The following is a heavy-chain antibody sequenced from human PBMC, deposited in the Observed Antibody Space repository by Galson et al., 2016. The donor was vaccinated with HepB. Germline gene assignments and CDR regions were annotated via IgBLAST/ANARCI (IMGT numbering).Heavy chain of an antibody. V-gene: IGHV4-30-4*01. CDR1: GVSVSSGDFY. D-gene: IGHD3-10*01. Sequence: TLSLTCTVSGVSVSSGDFYWSWLRQSPGRGLEWIGYIFYTGITYYNPSLKSRLTISVDTAQNRFSLKLTSVTAADTAVYYCVTGDNYWRSGSKENWGQGTLATVSS. CDR3: VTGDNYWRSGSKEN. CDR2: IFYTGIT. J-gene: IGHJ4*02.